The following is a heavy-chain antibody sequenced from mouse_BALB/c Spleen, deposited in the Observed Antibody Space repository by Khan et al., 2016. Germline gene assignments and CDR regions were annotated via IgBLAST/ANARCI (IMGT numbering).Heavy chain of an antibody. CDR1: GYSITSCYS. J-gene: IGHJ1*01. CDR3: ARLRDWYFDV. V-gene: IGHV3-1*02. D-gene: IGHD1-1*01. CDR2: IHYSGST. Sequence: EVQLQESGPDLVKPSQSLSLTCTVTGYSITSCYSCYLIRPSAGNQLELMGYIHYSGSTNYTPTLKSRITITRDTSKNQFFLQLNTLTTEDTATYYCARLRDWYFDVWGAGTTVTVSS.